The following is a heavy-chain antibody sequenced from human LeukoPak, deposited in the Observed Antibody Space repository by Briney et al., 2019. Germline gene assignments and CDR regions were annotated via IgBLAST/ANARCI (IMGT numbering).Heavy chain of an antibody. CDR3: ARYYASENFDH. Sequence: GGPVRLSCAASGFTFSNYWMSWVRQAPGKGLEWVANIKQDGREKYYVDSGKGRFTISRDNAKNSLYLQMNSLRVEDTAVYYCARYYASENFDHWGQGTLVTVSS. D-gene: IGHD3-10*01. J-gene: IGHJ4*02. CDR2: IKQDGREK. CDR1: GFTFSNYW. V-gene: IGHV3-7*04.